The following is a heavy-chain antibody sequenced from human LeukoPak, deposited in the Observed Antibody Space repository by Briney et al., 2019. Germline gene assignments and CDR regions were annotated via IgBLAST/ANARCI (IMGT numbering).Heavy chain of an antibody. D-gene: IGHD3/OR15-3a*01. Sequence: PGGSLRLSCAASGFTVSSNYMSWVRKPQGRGREWVSVIYSGGSTYYADSVKGRFTISRDSSKKTLYLQMNSLRAEDAAVYYCARDQFAFGLFDYWGQGTLVTVSS. CDR1: GFTVSSNY. CDR3: ARDQFAFGLFDY. V-gene: IGHV3-53*01. CDR2: IYSGGST. J-gene: IGHJ4*02.